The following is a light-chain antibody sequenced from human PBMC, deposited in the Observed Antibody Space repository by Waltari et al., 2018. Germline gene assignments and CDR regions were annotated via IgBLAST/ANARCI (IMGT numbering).Light chain of an antibody. J-gene: IGKJ4*01. Sequence: ETVLTQSPATLSLSPEERATLSCRASQSVDRYLAWYQQKPGQAPRLLIYDTSNRATGTPARFSGSGSGTDFTLTISSLEPEDFAVYYCQQRKNWPPLTFGGGTKVEIK. CDR2: DTS. CDR3: QQRKNWPPLT. CDR1: QSVDRY. V-gene: IGKV3-11*01.